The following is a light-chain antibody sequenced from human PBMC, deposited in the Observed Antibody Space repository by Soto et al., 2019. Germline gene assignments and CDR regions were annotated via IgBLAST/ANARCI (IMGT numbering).Light chain of an antibody. Sequence: DIRMTQSPPTLSASVGDRIVITCRASQNIDRWLAWYQQKPRKAPQLLIYRAPFPESGVLPRFSGSGSGTEFTLTISGLQPDEFAAYFCQHYNSYPYSFGQGTKLE. V-gene: IGKV1-5*03. CDR2: RAP. CDR1: QNIDRW. CDR3: QHYNSYPYS. J-gene: IGKJ2*03.